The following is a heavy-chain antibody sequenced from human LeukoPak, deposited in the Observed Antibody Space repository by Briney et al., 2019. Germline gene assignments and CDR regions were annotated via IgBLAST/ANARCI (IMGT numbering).Heavy chain of an antibody. V-gene: IGHV3-23*01. CDR2: ISGSGGST. CDR3: ANQGGLNLFSKLWFDP. Sequence: GGSLRLSCAASGFTFSNYAMTWVRQAPGKGLEWVSAISGSGGSTYYADSVKGRFTISRDNSKNTLYLQMNCLRAEDTAVYYCANQGGLNLFSKLWFDPWGQGTLVTVSS. D-gene: IGHD3-16*01. CDR1: GFTFSNYA. J-gene: IGHJ5*02.